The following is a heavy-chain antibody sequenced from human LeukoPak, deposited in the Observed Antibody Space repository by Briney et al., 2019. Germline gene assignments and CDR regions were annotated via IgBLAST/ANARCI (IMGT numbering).Heavy chain of an antibody. J-gene: IGHJ4*02. D-gene: IGHD1-26*01. CDR2: INHSGST. Sequence: SETLSLTCTVSGGSISSGGYYWSWIRQPPGKGLEWIGEINHSGSTNYNPSLKSRVTISVDTSKNQFSLKLSSVTAADTAVYYCAREAVDYSGSINFDYWGQGTLVTVSS. CDR1: GGSISSGGYY. CDR3: AREAVDYSGSINFDY. V-gene: IGHV4-39*07.